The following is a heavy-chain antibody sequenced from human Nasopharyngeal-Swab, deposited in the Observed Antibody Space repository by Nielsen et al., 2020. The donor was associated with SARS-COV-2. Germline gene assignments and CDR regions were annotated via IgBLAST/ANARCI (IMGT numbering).Heavy chain of an antibody. CDR3: ARFTTVTALFVFDI. J-gene: IGHJ3*02. Sequence: ASVKVSCKVSGYTLTELSMHWVRQAPGKGLEWMGGFDPEDGETIYAQKFQGRVTMTEDTSTDTAYMELSSLRSDDTAVYYCARFTTVTALFVFDIWGQGTMVTVSS. D-gene: IGHD2-21*02. CDR1: GYTLTELS. V-gene: IGHV1-24*01. CDR2: FDPEDGET.